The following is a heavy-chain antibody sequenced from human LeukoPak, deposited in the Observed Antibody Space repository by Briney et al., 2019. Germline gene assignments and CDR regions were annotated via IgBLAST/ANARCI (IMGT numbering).Heavy chain of an antibody. CDR1: GGSISSYY. J-gene: IGHJ4*02. Sequence: SETLSLTCTVSGGSISSYYWSWIRQPPGKGLEWIGYIYYSGSTNYNPSLKSRVTISVDTSKNQFSLKLSSVTAADTAVYYCARDRVVVEMATISGVFDYRGQGTLVTVSS. CDR3: ARDRVVVEMATISGVFDY. CDR2: IYYSGST. V-gene: IGHV4-59*01. D-gene: IGHD5-24*01.